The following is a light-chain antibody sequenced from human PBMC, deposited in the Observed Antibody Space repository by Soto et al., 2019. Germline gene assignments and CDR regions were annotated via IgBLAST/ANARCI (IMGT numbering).Light chain of an antibody. CDR3: QRSYRTLQIT. V-gene: IGKV1-39*01. CDR1: ESISRH. CDR2: AVS. J-gene: IGKJ5*01. Sequence: DIQMTQSPSSLSASVGVRVTITCRASESISRHLNWYQQKPGKAPKLLIYAVSSLQNGVQSRFIGCGSGTEFTLTISHLQPEDFSSDSRQRSYRTLQITLRQQKRLKIK.